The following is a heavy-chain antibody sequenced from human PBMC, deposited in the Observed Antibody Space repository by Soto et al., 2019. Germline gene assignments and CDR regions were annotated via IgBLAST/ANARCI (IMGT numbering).Heavy chain of an antibody. J-gene: IGHJ4*02. Sequence: GGSLRLSCEASGFTFINYAMSWVRQAPGKGLEWVASISDTGGDSYYADSVDGRFTISRDNSKNTLYLQINSLRAEDTAVYYCVRDLYRSATMPCLDHWGQGTLVTVSS. CDR3: VRDLYRSATMPCLDH. CDR2: ISDTGGDS. V-gene: IGHV3-23*01. D-gene: IGHD1-1*01. CDR1: GFTFINYA.